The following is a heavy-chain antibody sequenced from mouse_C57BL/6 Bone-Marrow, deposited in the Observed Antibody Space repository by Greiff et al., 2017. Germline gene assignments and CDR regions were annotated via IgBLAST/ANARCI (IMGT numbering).Heavy chain of an antibody. J-gene: IGHJ2*01. V-gene: IGHV1-69*01. CDR3: AKKDRIYGNYDY. CDR1: GYTFTSYW. CDR2: IDPSDSYT. Sequence: QVQLQQPGAELVMPGASVKLSCKASGYTFTSYWMHWVKQRPGQGLEWIGEIDPSDSYTNYNQKFKGKSTLTVDKSSSTAYMQLSSLTSEDSAVYYCAKKDRIYGNYDYWGQGTTLTVSS. D-gene: IGHD2-1*01.